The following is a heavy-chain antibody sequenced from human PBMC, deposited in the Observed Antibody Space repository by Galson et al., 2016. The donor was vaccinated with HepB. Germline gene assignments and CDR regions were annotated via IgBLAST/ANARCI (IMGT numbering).Heavy chain of an antibody. D-gene: IGHD5-24*01. V-gene: IGHV1-3*01. CDR1: GYMFTNYY. J-gene: IGHJ4*02. Sequence: SVKVSCKASGYMFTNYYLHRVRQAPGQSLEWMGWIAGGNGNTRYSQQFQGRVTFTRDTSASIVYMEMSSLRSEDTAVFYCVRNAGGYNFGDWGQGTLVIVSS. CDR3: VRNAGGYNFGD. CDR2: IAGGNGNT.